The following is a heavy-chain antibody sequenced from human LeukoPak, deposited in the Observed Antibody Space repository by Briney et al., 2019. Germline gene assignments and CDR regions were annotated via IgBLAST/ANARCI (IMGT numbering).Heavy chain of an antibody. J-gene: IGHJ4*02. Sequence: LPGGSLRLSCAASGFTFSSYAMSWVRQAPGKGLEWVSAISGSGGSTYYADSVKGRFTISRDNSKNTLYLQMNSLRAEDTAVYYCAKRKIQLRLFDYWGQGTLVTVSS. D-gene: IGHD5-18*01. CDR1: GFTFSSYA. CDR3: AKRKIQLRLFDY. V-gene: IGHV3-23*01. CDR2: ISGSGGST.